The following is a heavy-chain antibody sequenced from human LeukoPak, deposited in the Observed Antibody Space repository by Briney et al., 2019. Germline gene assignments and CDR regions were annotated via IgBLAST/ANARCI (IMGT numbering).Heavy chain of an antibody. J-gene: IGHJ6*02. CDR3: ATQDVVVAATRHYYYYGMDV. Sequence: ASVKVSCTASGGTFSSYAISWVRQAPGQGLEWMGGIIPIFGTANYAQKFQGRVTITADESTSTAYMELSSLRSEDTAVYYCATQDVVVAATRHYYYYGMDVWGLGTTVTVSS. CDR1: GGTFSSYA. CDR2: IIPIFGTA. D-gene: IGHD2-15*01. V-gene: IGHV1-69*01.